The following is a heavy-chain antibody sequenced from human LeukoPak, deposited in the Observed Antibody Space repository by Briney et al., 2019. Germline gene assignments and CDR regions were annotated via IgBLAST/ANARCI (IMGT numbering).Heavy chain of an antibody. CDR1: VGTFITYA. Sequence: ASVKVSCTASVGTFITYAISWVRQAPGQGLEWIGGVIPIFGTAHYTQKFQGRVTITADKSASTAYTELRSLRSDDTALYYCARGSLVVVGARDYWGQGALVTVSS. V-gene: IGHV1-69*06. D-gene: IGHD1-26*01. CDR3: ARGSLVVVGARDY. CDR2: VIPIFGTA. J-gene: IGHJ4*02.